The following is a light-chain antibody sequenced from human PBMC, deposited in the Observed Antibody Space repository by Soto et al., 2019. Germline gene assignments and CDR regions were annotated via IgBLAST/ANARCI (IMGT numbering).Light chain of an antibody. J-gene: IGKJ5*01. V-gene: IGKV3-11*01. CDR3: HQRQSWTRT. CDR2: QTS. Sequence: EIVLTQSAATLSSFPGDRVTISCWASQYINTRLAWYQHRPGQAPRILIYQTSIRAAGIPARFSASGSGTDFTLTISDVQPEDFALYYCHQRQSWTRTFGQGTRLEIK. CDR1: QYINTR.